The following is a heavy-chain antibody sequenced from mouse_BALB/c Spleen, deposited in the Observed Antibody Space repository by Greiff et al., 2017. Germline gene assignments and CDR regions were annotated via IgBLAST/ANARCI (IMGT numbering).Heavy chain of an antibody. V-gene: IGHV5-9-4*01. CDR1: GFTFSSYA. D-gene: IGHD2-10*02. Sequence: EVNVVESGGGLVKPGGSLKLSCAASGFTFSSYAMSWVRQSPEKRLEWVAEISSGGSYTYYPDTVTGRFTISRDNAKNTLYLEMSSLRSEDTAMYYCARKYGNYAWFAYWGQGTLVTVSA. CDR3: ARKYGNYAWFAY. CDR2: ISSGGSYT. J-gene: IGHJ3*01.